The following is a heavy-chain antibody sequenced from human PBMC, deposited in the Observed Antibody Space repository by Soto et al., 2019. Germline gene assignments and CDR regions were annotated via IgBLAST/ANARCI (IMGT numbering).Heavy chain of an antibody. CDR1: GFTFSNYA. D-gene: IGHD4-17*01. Sequence: PGGSLRLSCAASGFTFSNYAMIWVRQAPGKGQEWVSGIVGDGSSIYYADSVKGRFTISRDNSKNTLYLQMNSLRVEDTAVYYCARDAVYGDGLWLVAYWGQGTLVTVYS. CDR3: ARDAVYGDGLWLVAY. V-gene: IGHV3-23*01. J-gene: IGHJ4*02. CDR2: IVGDGSSI.